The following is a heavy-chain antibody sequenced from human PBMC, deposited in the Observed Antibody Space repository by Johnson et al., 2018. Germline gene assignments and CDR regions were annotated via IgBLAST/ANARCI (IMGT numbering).Heavy chain of an antibody. CDR2: IGISGDT. Sequence: EVQLVESGGGLVKPGGSLRLSCAASGFTFSSYDMHWVRQATGKGLEWVSGIGISGDTYYSGSVKGRFTIARENAKNSLYLQMNSLRAGETAGYYGARGVVVRGAHYYGMDVWGQGTTVTVSS. D-gene: IGHD3-10*01. CDR3: ARGVVVRGAHYYGMDV. CDR1: GFTFSSYD. J-gene: IGHJ6*02. V-gene: IGHV3-13*01.